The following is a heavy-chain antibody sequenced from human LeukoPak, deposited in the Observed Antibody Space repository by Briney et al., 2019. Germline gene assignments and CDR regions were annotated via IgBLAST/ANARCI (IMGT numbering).Heavy chain of an antibody. J-gene: IGHJ2*01. V-gene: IGHV3-74*01. Sequence: GSLRLSFTASGFPFSTYWVHWVRQAPGKGLVWVSQIKFDGSLASYADSVKGRFTISRDNAKNTLYLQMNSLGTEDTAVYYCVTGHYDSRMYFDLWGRGTLVTVSS. CDR2: IKFDGSLA. D-gene: IGHD3-16*01. CDR3: VTGHYDSRMYFDL. CDR1: GFPFSTYW.